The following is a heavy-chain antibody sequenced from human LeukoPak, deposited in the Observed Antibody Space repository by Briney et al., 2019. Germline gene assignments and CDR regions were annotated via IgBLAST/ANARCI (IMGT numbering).Heavy chain of an antibody. J-gene: IGHJ5*02. V-gene: IGHV1-8*01. D-gene: IGHD3-10*01. Sequence: ASVKVSCKASGYTFTSYDINWVRQATGQGLEWMGWMNPNSGNTGYAQKFQGRVTITRDTSASTAYMELSSLRSEDTAVYYCARDRATYYGSGSCYYPGNWFDPWGQGTLVTVSS. CDR3: ARDRATYYGSGSCYYPGNWFDP. CDR1: GYTFTSYD. CDR2: MNPNSGNT.